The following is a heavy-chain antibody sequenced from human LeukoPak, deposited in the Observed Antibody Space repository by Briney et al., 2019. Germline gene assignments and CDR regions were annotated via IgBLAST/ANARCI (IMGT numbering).Heavy chain of an antibody. CDR1: GFTFSNYI. V-gene: IGHV3-21*01. CDR2: ISGSSSYI. CDR3: ARVAGYCSESSCYAYMDY. D-gene: IGHD2-2*01. Sequence: GGSLRLSCAASGFTFSNYIMNWVRQAPGKGLEWVSSISGSSSYIYYADSLKGRITISRDNAKNSLSLQMNSLRAEDTAVYYCARVAGYCSESSCYAYMDYWGQGTPVTVSS. J-gene: IGHJ4*02.